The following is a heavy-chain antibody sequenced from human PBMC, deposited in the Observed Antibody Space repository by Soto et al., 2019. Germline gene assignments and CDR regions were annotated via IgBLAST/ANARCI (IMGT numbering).Heavy chain of an antibody. V-gene: IGHV4-39*01. CDR1: GGSISRNNNY. CDR3: ARHLYYDISPGYLRPYHYYGMDV. J-gene: IGHJ6*02. D-gene: IGHD3-9*01. Sequence: PSETLSLTCTVSGGSISRNNNYWAWIRQPPGKGLEWIGSLYYSDYTDTNPSLRSRVTISVDTSKNQFSLKLTSVTAADTAVYYCARHLYYDISPGYLRPYHYYGMDVWGQGTTVTVSS. CDR2: LYYSDYT.